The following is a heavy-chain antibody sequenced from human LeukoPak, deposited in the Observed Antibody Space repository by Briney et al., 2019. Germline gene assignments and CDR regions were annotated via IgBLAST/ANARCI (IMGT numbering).Heavy chain of an antibody. D-gene: IGHD5-12*01. J-gene: IGHJ4*02. CDR1: GGSISSYY. Sequence: SETLSLTCTVSGGSISSYYWSWIRQPPGKGLEWIGSIYHSGSTYYNPSLKSRVTISVDTSKNQFSLKLSSVTAADTAVYYCARKDPGYSGYSDFDYWGQGTLVTVSS. V-gene: IGHV4-59*08. CDR3: ARKDPGYSGYSDFDY. CDR2: IYHSGST.